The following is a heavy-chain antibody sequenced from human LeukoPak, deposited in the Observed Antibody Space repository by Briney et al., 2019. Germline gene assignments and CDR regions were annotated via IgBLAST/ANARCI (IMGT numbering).Heavy chain of an antibody. CDR1: GFTFSSYA. D-gene: IGHD3-10*01. CDR2: ISGSGGST. Sequence: GGSLRLSCAASGFTFSSYAMSWVRQAPGKGLEWVSAISGSGGSTYYADSVKGRFTISRDNAKNSLYLQMNSLRAEDTAVYYCARDRYYYGSGSGWFDPWGQGTLVTVSS. CDR3: ARDRYYYGSGSGWFDP. J-gene: IGHJ5*02. V-gene: IGHV3-23*01.